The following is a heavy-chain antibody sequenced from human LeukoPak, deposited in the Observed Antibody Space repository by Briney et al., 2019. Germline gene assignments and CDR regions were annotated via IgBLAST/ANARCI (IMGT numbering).Heavy chain of an antibody. Sequence: ASVKVSCKASGYTFTGYYIQWVRQAPGQGLEWVGWINAKSGDTSSAQKFQGRVTMTRDTSISTAYMELSRLTSDDTAVYYCAREYCSSTSCYTGYYYYYGMDVWGQGTTVTVSS. J-gene: IGHJ6*02. CDR2: INAKSGDT. D-gene: IGHD2-2*02. CDR3: AREYCSSTSCYTGYYYYYGMDV. CDR1: GYTFTGYY. V-gene: IGHV1-2*02.